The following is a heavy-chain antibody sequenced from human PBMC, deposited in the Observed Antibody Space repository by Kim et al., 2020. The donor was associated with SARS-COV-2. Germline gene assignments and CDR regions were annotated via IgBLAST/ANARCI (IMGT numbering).Heavy chain of an antibody. CDR1: GFTFSRDW. CDR2: IKDDGSKQ. V-gene: IGHV3-7*04. J-gene: IGHJ4*02. D-gene: IGHD1-1*01. Sequence: GGSLRLSCAASGFTFSRDWMSWVRQAPGKGLEWVAGIKDDGSKQNYADSVTGRFIISRDNRKNSLLVQMSSLRAEDTAVYYCAGGYNWGQGTLVTVPS. CDR3: AGGYN.